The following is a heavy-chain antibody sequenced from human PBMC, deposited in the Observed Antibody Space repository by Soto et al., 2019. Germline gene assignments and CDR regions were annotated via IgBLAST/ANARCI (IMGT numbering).Heavy chain of an antibody. J-gene: IGHJ5*02. D-gene: IGHD1-26*01. Sequence: QVQLVESRGGVVQPGRSLRLSCAASGFTISSYVMHWVRQAPGKGLEWVAVISYDGSNKYYADSVKGRFTISRDNSKNTLYLQMNSLRAEDTAVYYCAGEGGSYYRTLDPWGQGTLVTVFS. CDR2: ISYDGSNK. V-gene: IGHV3-30-3*01. CDR3: AGEGGSYYRTLDP. CDR1: GFTISSYV.